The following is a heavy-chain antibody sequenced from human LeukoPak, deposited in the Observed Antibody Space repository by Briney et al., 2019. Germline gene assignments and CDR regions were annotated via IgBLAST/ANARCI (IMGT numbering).Heavy chain of an antibody. CDR1: GYSISCGYY. J-gene: IGHJ6*03. CDR3: ARHTSPTYYYYMDV. V-gene: IGHV4-38-2*01. CDR2: IYHSGST. Sequence: SKTLSLTCAVSGYSISCGYYWGWIRPPPGKGLEWIGCIYHSGSTYYNPSLKRRVTISVDTSKNQFALKLSSVTAADTAVYYCARHTSPTYYYYMDVWGKGTTVTVSS.